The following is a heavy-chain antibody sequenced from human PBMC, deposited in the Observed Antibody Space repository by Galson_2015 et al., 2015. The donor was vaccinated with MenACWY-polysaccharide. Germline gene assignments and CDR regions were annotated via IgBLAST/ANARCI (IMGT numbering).Heavy chain of an antibody. D-gene: IGHD4-23*01. J-gene: IGHJ4*01. CDR3: AKVGRPLGGDSSHLDY. CDR1: GYIFIDYY. V-gene: IGHV1-2*02. CDR2: INPNNGGT. Sequence: SVKVSCKASGYIFIDYYIHWVRQAPGQRLEWMASINPNNGGTKFARQFRSRVTVTRDTVISTAFMELSSLTSDDTALYSCAKVGRPLGGDSSHLDYSRHCTLVAVPS.